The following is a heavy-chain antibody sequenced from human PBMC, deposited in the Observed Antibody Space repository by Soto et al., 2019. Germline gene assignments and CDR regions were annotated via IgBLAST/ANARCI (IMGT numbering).Heavy chain of an antibody. Sequence: QVQLQQWGAGLLKPSETLSLTCAVYGGSFSGYYWSWIRQPPGKGLEWIGEINHSGSTNYNPSLKSRVTISVATSKNQFSLKLNSVTAADTAVYYCARAPPDGDYVSWAQGTLVTVSS. CDR2: INHSGST. J-gene: IGHJ4*01. D-gene: IGHD4-17*01. CDR3: ARAPPDGDYVS. V-gene: IGHV4-34*01. CDR1: GGSFSGYY.